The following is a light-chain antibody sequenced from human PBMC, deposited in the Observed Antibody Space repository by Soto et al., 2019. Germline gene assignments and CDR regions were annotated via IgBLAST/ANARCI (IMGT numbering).Light chain of an antibody. CDR1: QSVSSSY. Sequence: EIVSTQSPGTLSLSPGERATLSCRASQSVSSSYLAWYQQKPGQAPRLLIYGASSRATGIPDRFSGSGSGTDFTLTISRLEPEDFAVYYCQQYGSSPPFGGGTKVEIK. J-gene: IGKJ4*02. V-gene: IGKV3-20*01. CDR3: QQYGSSPP. CDR2: GAS.